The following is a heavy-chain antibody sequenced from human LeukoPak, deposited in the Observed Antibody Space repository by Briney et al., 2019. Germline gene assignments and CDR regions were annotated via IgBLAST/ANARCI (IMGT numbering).Heavy chain of an antibody. Sequence: GGSLRLSCAASEFTVSSNYMSWVRQAPGKGLEWVSLIYSGGSTYYADSVKGRFTISRDNSKNTLYLQMNGLRAEDTAVYYCTRLMITFGGVIVPYFDYWGQGTLVIVSS. CDR3: TRLMITFGGVIVPYFDY. D-gene: IGHD3-16*02. CDR1: EFTVSSNY. J-gene: IGHJ4*02. V-gene: IGHV3-53*01. CDR2: IYSGGST.